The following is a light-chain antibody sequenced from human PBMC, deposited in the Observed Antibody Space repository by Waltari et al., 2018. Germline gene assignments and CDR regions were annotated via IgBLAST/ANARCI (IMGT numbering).Light chain of an antibody. V-gene: IGLV2-8*01. J-gene: IGLJ1*01. CDR1: SSDVGGSNY. Sequence: QSALTQDPSASGSPGQSVTISCTGTSSDVGGSNYVAWYQQHPGKAPKLMIYEVSKRPSGVPDRFSGSKSGNTASLTVSGLQTEDEADYYCISYAGSNNYVFGTGTKVTVL. CDR3: ISYAGSNNYV. CDR2: EVS.